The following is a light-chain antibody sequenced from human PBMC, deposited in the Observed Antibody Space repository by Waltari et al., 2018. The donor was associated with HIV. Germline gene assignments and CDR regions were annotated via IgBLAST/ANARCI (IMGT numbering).Light chain of an antibody. CDR2: QAS. J-gene: IGKJ1*01. CDR3: HQYASFSGT. Sequence: DIRLTQSPSTPSASAGDRVAITCRAGQNVGAFLAWYQQKPGKPPKLLIFQASILEGGVPSRFSGSVSGSDFTLTINGLQSEDFATYYCHQYASFSGTFGQGTKVEL. V-gene: IGKV1-5*03. CDR1: QNVGAF.